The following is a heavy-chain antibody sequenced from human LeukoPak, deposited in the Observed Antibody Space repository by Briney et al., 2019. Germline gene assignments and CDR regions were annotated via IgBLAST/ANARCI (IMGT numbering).Heavy chain of an antibody. CDR3: ARVARGEQQLYAFDI. V-gene: IGHV3-33*01. CDR2: IWYDGSNK. Sequence: GGSLRLSCAASGFTFSSYGMHWVRPAPGKGLERGSVIWYDGSNKNYVDSVKGRFTISRDNSKNTLYLQMNSLRAEDTAVYYCARVARGEQQLYAFDIWGQGTMVTVSS. D-gene: IGHD6-13*01. J-gene: IGHJ3*02. CDR1: GFTFSSYG.